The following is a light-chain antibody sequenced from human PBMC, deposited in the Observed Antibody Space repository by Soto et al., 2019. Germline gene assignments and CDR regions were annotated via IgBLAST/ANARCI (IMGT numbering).Light chain of an antibody. V-gene: IGKV3-20*01. CDR1: ESVSSSY. Sequence: EIVLTQSPGTLFLSPGERATLSCRASESVSSSYLAWYQQKPGQAPRLVIYGASSRATGIPDRFSGSGSGTDFTLTISRLEPEDLAVYYCQQYRSSPITFGRGTRLEIK. CDR3: QQYRSSPIT. J-gene: IGKJ5*01. CDR2: GAS.